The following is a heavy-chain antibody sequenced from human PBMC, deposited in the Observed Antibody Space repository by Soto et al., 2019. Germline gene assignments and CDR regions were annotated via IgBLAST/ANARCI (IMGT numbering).Heavy chain of an antibody. Sequence: GGSLRLSCAASGFTFSSYWMSWVRQAPGKGLEWVANIKQDGSEKYYVDSVKGRFTISRDNAKNSLYLQMNSLRAEDTAVYYCARDFYDYVWGSYRPISAFDIWGQGTMVTVSS. J-gene: IGHJ3*02. CDR2: IKQDGSEK. D-gene: IGHD3-16*02. V-gene: IGHV3-7*03. CDR3: ARDFYDYVWGSYRPISAFDI. CDR1: GFTFSSYW.